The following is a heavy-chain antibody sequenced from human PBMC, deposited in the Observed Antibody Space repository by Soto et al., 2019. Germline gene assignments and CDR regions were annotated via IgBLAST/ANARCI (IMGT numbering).Heavy chain of an antibody. Sequence: SETLSLTCAVYGGSFSGYYWSWIRQPPGKGLEWIGEINHSGSTNYNPSLKSRVTISVDTSKNQFSLKLSSVTAADTAVYYCARGITGTTYRFDPWGQGTLVTVSS. CDR2: INHSGST. V-gene: IGHV4-34*01. J-gene: IGHJ5*02. CDR3: ARGITGTTYRFDP. D-gene: IGHD1-7*01. CDR1: GGSFSGYY.